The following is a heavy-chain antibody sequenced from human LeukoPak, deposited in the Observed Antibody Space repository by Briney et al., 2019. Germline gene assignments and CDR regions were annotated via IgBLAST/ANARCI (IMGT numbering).Heavy chain of an antibody. J-gene: IGHJ3*02. D-gene: IGHD5-12*01. CDR2: IYHSGST. V-gene: IGHV4-4*07. Sequence: SETLSLTCTVSGGSFSSYYWSWIRQPAGKGLDWIGEIYHSGSTNYNPSFRSRITMSVDKSKNQFSLKLSSVTAADTAIYYCARDPNIVATITLRAFDMWGQGTMVTVSS. CDR1: GGSFSSYY. CDR3: ARDPNIVATITLRAFDM.